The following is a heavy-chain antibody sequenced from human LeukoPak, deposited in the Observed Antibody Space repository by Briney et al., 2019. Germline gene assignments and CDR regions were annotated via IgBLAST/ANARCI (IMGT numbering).Heavy chain of an antibody. CDR1: GYTFTSYY. D-gene: IGHD2-2*02. CDR3: AREEIVVVPAAIQDWFDP. CDR2: INPNSGGT. J-gene: IGHJ5*02. V-gene: IGHV1-2*02. Sequence: ASVKVSCKASGYTFTSYYMHWVRQAPGQGLEWMGWINPNSGGTNYAQKFQGRVTMTRDTSISTAYMELSRLRSDDTAVYYCAREEIVVVPAAIQDWFDPWGQGTLVTVSS.